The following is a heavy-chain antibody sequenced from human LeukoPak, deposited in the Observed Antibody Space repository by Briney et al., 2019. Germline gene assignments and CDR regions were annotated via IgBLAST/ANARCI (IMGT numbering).Heavy chain of an antibody. J-gene: IGHJ6*02. V-gene: IGHV3-64D*06. CDR3: VKGSSDLYYYYGMDV. CDR1: GFTFSSYA. D-gene: IGHD3-10*01. Sequence: GGSLRLSCSASGFTFSSYAMHWVRQAPGKGLENVSAISSNGGSTYYADSVKGRFTISRDNSKNTLYLQMSSLRAEDTAVYYCVKGSSDLYYYYGMDVWGQGTTVTVSS. CDR2: ISSNGGST.